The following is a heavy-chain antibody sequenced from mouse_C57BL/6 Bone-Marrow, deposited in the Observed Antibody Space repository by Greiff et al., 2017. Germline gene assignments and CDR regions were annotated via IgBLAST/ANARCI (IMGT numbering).Heavy chain of an antibody. CDR1: GFNIKDDY. CDR3: TSRETTVVAPYWYFDV. Sequence: VQLQQSGAELVRPGASVKLSCTASGFNIKDDYMHWVKQRPEQGLEWIGWIDPENGDTEYASKFPGKATITADTSSNTAYLQLSSLTSEHTAVYYCTSRETTVVAPYWYFDVWGTGTTVTVSS. D-gene: IGHD1-1*01. V-gene: IGHV14-4*01. J-gene: IGHJ1*03. CDR2: IDPENGDT.